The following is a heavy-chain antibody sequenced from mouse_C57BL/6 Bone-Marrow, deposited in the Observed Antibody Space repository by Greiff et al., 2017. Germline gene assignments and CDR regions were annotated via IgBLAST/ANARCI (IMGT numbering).Heavy chain of an antibody. D-gene: IGHD1-1*01. V-gene: IGHV7-3*01. CDR2: IRNKANGYTT. CDR1: GFTFTDYY. CDR3: ARTYYGSSRVFAY. J-gene: IGHJ3*01. Sequence: DVKLVESGGGLVQPGGSLSLSCAASGFTFTDYYMSWVRQPPGKALEWLGFIRNKANGYTTEYSASVKGRFTISRDNSQSILYLQMNALRAEDSATYYCARTYYGSSRVFAYWGQGTLVTVSA.